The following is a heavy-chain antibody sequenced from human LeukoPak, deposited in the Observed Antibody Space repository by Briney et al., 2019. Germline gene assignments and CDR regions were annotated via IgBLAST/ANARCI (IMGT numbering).Heavy chain of an antibody. CDR3: ARGPGSGTYWAFDY. J-gene: IGHJ4*02. CDR1: DGSISSCN. V-gene: IGHV4-59*01. Sequence: SETLSLTCTVSDGSISSCNWSWIRQPPGKGLEWIGYIYYSGTTSYNPSLKSRVTISVDTSKNQFSLKLSSVTAGDTAVYYCARGPGSGTYWAFDYWGQGTLVTVSS. D-gene: IGHD1-26*01. CDR2: IYYSGTT.